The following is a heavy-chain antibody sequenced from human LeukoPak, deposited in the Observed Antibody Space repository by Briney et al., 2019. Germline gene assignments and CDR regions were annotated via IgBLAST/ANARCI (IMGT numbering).Heavy chain of an antibody. CDR3: AREKRKDCSGGSCYFSPRLDY. J-gene: IGHJ4*02. CDR2: IKRDGSEK. CDR1: GFTFSSYW. V-gene: IGHV3-7*01. Sequence: GGSLRLSCAASGFTFSSYWMSWVRQAPGKGLEWVANIKRDGSEKYYVDSVKGRFTISRDNAKNSLYLQMNSLRAEDTAVYYCAREKRKDCSGGSCYFSPRLDYWGQGTLVTVSS. D-gene: IGHD2-15*01.